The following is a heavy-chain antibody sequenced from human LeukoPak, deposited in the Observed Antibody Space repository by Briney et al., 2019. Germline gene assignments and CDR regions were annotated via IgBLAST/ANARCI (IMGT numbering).Heavy chain of an antibody. V-gene: IGHV3-48*03. Sequence: GGSLRLSCVASGFSFSSFEMNWVRQAPGKGLEWLSYITNTGRTIYYADSVKGRFTISRDNAKNSLYLHMNSLRGDDTAIYYCARGGAYGMMGYWGQGTLVTVSS. D-gene: IGHD4-17*01. J-gene: IGHJ4*02. CDR2: ITNTGRTI. CDR3: ARGGAYGMMGY. CDR1: GFSFSSFE.